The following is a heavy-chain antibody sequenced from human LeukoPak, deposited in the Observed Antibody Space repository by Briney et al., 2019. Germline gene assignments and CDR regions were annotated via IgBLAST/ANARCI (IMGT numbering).Heavy chain of an antibody. Sequence: ASVKVSCKASGYTFTSYYMHWVRQAPGQGLEWMGIINPSGGSTSYAQKFQGRVTMTRDTSTSTVYMELRSLRSEDTAVYYCARGVVVTPPRPYNWFDPWGQGTLVTVSS. CDR3: ARGVVVTPPRPYNWFDP. J-gene: IGHJ5*02. V-gene: IGHV1-46*01. D-gene: IGHD4-23*01. CDR1: GYTFTSYY. CDR2: INPSGGST.